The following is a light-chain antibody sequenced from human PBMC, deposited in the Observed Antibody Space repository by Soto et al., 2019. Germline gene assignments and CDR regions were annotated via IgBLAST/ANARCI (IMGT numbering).Light chain of an antibody. Sequence: QSALTQPRSVSGSPGQSVTISCTGTSSDVGGYNYVSWYQQHPGKAPKVMIYDVSERPSGVPDRFSGSKSGNTASLTISGLQAEDEADYYCSSHAGSPRYVLGTGTKLTVL. CDR1: SSDVGGYNY. J-gene: IGLJ1*01. V-gene: IGLV2-11*01. CDR2: DVS. CDR3: SSHAGSPRYV.